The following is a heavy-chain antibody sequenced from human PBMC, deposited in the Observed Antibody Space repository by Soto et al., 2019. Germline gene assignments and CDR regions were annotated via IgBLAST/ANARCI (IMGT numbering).Heavy chain of an antibody. CDR3: ATDRLYCTSTSCYADFFYYYYGMDV. CDR2: IYYSGST. D-gene: IGHD2-2*01. V-gene: IGHV4-31*03. CDR1: GGSISSGGYY. Sequence: QVQLQESGPGLVKPSQTLSLTCTVSGGSISSGGYYWSWIRQHPGKGLEWIGYIYYSGSTYYNPSPMSRVTISVDTSNNRFSLKLCSVTAADTAVYYCATDRLYCTSTSCYADFFYYYYGMDVWGQGTTVTVSS. J-gene: IGHJ6*02.